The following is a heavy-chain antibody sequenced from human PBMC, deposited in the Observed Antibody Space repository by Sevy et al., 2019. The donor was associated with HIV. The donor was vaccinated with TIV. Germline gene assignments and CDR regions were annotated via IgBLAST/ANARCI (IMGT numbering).Heavy chain of an antibody. V-gene: IGHV3-49*03. CDR1: GFTFDDYA. CDR3: TRGLVTADTPEYFFDY. D-gene: IGHD3-9*01. Sequence: GGSLRLSCTTSGFTFDDYAMSWFRQAPGKGLEWVAFITRNSYEAYGGTTEYAASVKGRFIISRDDSKSIGYLQMNSLKTEDTAMYHCTRGLVTADTPEYFFDYWGQGTLVTVSS. CDR2: ITRNSYEAYGGTT. J-gene: IGHJ4*02.